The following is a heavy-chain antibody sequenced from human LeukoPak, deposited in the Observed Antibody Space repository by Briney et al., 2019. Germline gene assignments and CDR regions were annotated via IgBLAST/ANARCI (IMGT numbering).Heavy chain of an antibody. J-gene: IGHJ3*02. CDR2: VYYSGST. Sequence: PSETLSLTCTVSGGPITTNNYYWVWIRQPPGKGLEWIGSVYYSGSTIYNPSVKTRVTISVDTSKHHFSLKLRSVTAADTALYYCAIYTSGWHRLGPDAFDIWGQGTMVTVSS. V-gene: IGHV4-39*02. CDR1: GGPITTNNYY. D-gene: IGHD6-19*01. CDR3: AIYTSGWHRLGPDAFDI.